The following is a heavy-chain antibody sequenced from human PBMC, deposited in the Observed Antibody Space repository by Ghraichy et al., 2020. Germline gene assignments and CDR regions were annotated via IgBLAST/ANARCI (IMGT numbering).Heavy chain of an antibody. D-gene: IGHD2-2*01. CDR3: ARPYQLLDYFDY. J-gene: IGHJ4*02. CDR2: ISGNGIST. Sequence: LTCAVSGFTSSAYAMSWVRQAPGKGLEWVSAISGNGISTYYADSVKGRFTISRDNSKSTLYLQMNSLRAEDTAVYYCARPYQLLDYFDYWGQGTLVTVSS. V-gene: IGHV3-23*01. CDR1: GFTSSAYA.